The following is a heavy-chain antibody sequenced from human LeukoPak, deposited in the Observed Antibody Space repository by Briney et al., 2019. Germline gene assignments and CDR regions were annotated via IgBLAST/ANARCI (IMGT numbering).Heavy chain of an antibody. CDR1: GFTFSSYG. Sequence: GGSLRLSCAASGFTFSSYGMHWVRQAPGKGLEGVAVIWYDGSNKYYADSVKGRFTISRDNSKNTLYLQMNSLRAEDTAVYYCARDVQPGPTDYWGQGTLVTVSS. CDR2: IWYDGSNK. CDR3: ARDVQPGPTDY. V-gene: IGHV3-33*08. J-gene: IGHJ4*02.